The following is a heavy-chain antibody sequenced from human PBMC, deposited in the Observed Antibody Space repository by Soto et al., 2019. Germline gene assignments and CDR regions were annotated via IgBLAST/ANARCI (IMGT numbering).Heavy chain of an antibody. V-gene: IGHV4-59*01. CDR1: GASMSGFY. D-gene: IGHD3-9*01. CDR3: AIVGGPYVLLFFYWSQGWFDP. CDR2: IYYSGST. Sequence: PSETLSLTCTVSGASMSGFYWSWIRQPPGKGLEWIGYIYYSGSTNYNPSLKSRVTISVDTSKHQFSLKLSSVPAADTAVYYCAIVGGPYVLLFFYWSQGWFDPWGQGTLVTVSS. J-gene: IGHJ5*02.